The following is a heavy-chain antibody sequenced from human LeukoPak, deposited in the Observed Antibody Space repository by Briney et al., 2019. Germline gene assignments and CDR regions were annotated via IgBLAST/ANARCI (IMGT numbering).Heavy chain of an antibody. CDR2: INHSGST. V-gene: IGHV4-39*07. CDR1: GGSISSSSYY. D-gene: IGHD3-16*02. CDR3: ARRLTHYVWGSYRYSPSQYYFDY. J-gene: IGHJ4*02. Sequence: SETLSLTCTVSGGSISSSSYYWSWIRQPPGKGLEWIGEINHSGSTNYNPSLKSRVTISVDTSKNQFSLKLSSVTAADTAVYYCARRLTHYVWGSYRYSPSQYYFDYWGQGTLVTVSS.